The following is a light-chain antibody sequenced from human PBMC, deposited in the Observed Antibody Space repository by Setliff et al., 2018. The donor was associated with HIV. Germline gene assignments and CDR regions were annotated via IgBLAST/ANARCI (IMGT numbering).Light chain of an antibody. Sequence: QSALTQPASVSGSLGQSITISCTGASRDAGDYGYVSWYQQHPGKVPKLLIYGVSSRPSGVSDRFSGSRTGNTASLTISGLQDDDEADYYCSSYTSASTLVYVFGTGTKVT. V-gene: IGLV2-14*01. J-gene: IGLJ1*01. CDR2: GVS. CDR3: SSYTSASTLVYV. CDR1: SRDAGDYGY.